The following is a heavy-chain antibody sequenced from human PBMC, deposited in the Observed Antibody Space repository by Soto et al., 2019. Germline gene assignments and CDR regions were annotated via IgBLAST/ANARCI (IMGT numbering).Heavy chain of an antibody. J-gene: IGHJ4*02. CDR2: IKQDGSER. CDR1: GFTFANYW. V-gene: IGHV3-7*01. CDR3: VRSDVWIPDY. Sequence: EVQLVASGGGLVQPGGSLRLSCAASGFTFANYWMSWVRQAPGKGLEWVAIIKQDGSERYHVDSVKGRFTISRDNAQNSLFLQMNSMRVEDTAIYYCVRSDVWIPDYWGQGTLVTVSP. D-gene: IGHD6-25*01.